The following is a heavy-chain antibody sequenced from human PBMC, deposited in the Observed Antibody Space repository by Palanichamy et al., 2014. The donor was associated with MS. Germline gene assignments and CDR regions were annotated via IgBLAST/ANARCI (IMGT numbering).Heavy chain of an antibody. CDR1: SESLSGHY. CDR2: IHHSGST. D-gene: IGHD6-6*01. J-gene: IGHJ5*02. Sequence: QVQLQQWGAGLLEPSETLSLTCAVYSESLSGHYWIWIRQPPGKGLEWIGEIHHSGSTRYNPSLKSRVSIAVDTSKNQFSLNLNSVTAADTAVYYCARGVEEYSRSASSFWGGFWFNPWGQGTPVTVSS. V-gene: IGHV4-34*01. CDR3: ARGVEEYSRSASSFWGGFWFNP.